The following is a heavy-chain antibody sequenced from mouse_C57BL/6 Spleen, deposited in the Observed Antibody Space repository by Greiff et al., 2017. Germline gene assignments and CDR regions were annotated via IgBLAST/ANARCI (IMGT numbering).Heavy chain of an antibody. CDR1: GFTFSSYA. D-gene: IGHD1-1*01. Sequence: EVKLVESGEGLVKPGGSLKLSCAASGFTFSSYAMSWVRQTPEKRLEWVAYISSGGDYIYYADTVKGRFTISRDNTRNTLYLQLSSLKSKDTAMYYCTRVYYGSSYPDAMDDWGQGTSVTVSS. V-gene: IGHV5-9-1*02. CDR2: ISSGGDYI. CDR3: TRVYYGSSYPDAMDD. J-gene: IGHJ4*01.